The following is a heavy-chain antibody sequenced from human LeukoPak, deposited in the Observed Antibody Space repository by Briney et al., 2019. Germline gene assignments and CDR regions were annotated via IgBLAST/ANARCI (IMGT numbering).Heavy chain of an antibody. CDR1: GGTFSSYA. Sequence: ASVKFSCKASGGTFSSYAISWVRQAPGQGLEWMGGIIPIFGTANYAQKFQGRVTITTDESTSTAYMELSSLRSEDTAVYYCARSVVVVPAAHDAFDIWGQGTMVTVSS. D-gene: IGHD2-2*01. V-gene: IGHV1-69*05. J-gene: IGHJ3*02. CDR3: ARSVVVVPAAHDAFDI. CDR2: IIPIFGTA.